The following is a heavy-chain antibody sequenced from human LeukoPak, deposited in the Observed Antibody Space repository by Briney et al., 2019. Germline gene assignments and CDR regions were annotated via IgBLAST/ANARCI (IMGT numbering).Heavy chain of an antibody. CDR2: ISYDGSKT. V-gene: IGHV3-30*03. CDR1: AFTFSIYG. D-gene: IGHD3-3*01. J-gene: IGHJ4*02. Sequence: GGSLRLSCVASAFTFSIYGMHWVRQAPGKGLEWVAVISYDGSKTYYADSVKGRFTISRDNSKNTLYLQMNSLRAEDTAVYYCASPGGYDFWSCPFDYWGQGTLVTVSS. CDR3: ASPGGYDFWSCPFDY.